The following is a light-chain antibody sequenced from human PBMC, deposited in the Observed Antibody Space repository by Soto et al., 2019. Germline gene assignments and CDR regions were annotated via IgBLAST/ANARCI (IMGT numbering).Light chain of an antibody. Sequence: QPVLTQPASVSGSPGQSITISCTGTSSDVGSYNLVSWYQQHPGKAPKLMIYEGSKRPSGVSNRFSGSKSGNTAYLTISGLQAEDEADYYCCSYAGSSTWVFGGGTKLTVL. CDR2: EGS. CDR3: CSYAGSSTWV. V-gene: IGLV2-23*01. J-gene: IGLJ3*02. CDR1: SSDVGSYNL.